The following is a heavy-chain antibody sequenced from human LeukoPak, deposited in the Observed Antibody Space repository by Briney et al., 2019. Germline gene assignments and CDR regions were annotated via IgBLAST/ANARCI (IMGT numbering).Heavy chain of an antibody. CDR2: ISGSGGST. J-gene: IGHJ4*02. CDR3: AKDTSSGPYYFDY. CDR1: GFTFSSYA. D-gene: IGHD3-22*01. Sequence: GGSLRLSCAASGFTFSSYAMSWVRQAPGKGLEWVSAISGSGGSTYYADSVKGLFTISRDNSKNTLYLQMNSLRAEDTAVYYCAKDTSSGPYYFDYWGQGTLVTVSS. V-gene: IGHV3-23*01.